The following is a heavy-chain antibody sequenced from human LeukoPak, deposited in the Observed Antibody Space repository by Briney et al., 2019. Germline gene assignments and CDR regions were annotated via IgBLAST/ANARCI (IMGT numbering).Heavy chain of an antibody. Sequence: AASVKVSCKASGYTFSDYYMHWARQAPGQGLEWMGWINPNSGDTNYAQKFQGRVTMTRDTSISTAYMELSRLRSGDTAVYYCASTTELTTETTWHYYYYMDVWGKGTTVTVSS. CDR1: GYTFSDYY. J-gene: IGHJ6*03. D-gene: IGHD4-11*01. CDR3: ASTTELTTETTWHYYYYMDV. CDR2: INPNSGDT. V-gene: IGHV1-2*02.